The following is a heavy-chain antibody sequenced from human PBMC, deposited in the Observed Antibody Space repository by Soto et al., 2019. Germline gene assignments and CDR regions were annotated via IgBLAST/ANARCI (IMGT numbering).Heavy chain of an antibody. Sequence: QVQLVQSGAGVKKPGSSVKVSCKASGGSFRSNALSWVRQAPGQGLEWMGGIIPIFAIANYAQRFQGRVTITADESTGTAYMERSSLRSEDTAVYYCARVGEYCGGACPQYFEHWGQGTLVTVSS. CDR3: ARVGEYCGGACPQYFEH. CDR1: GGSFRSNA. CDR2: IIPIFAIA. D-gene: IGHD2-21*02. V-gene: IGHV1-69*12. J-gene: IGHJ1*01.